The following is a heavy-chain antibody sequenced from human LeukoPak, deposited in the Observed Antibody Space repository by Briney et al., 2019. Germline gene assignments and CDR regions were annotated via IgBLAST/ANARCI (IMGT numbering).Heavy chain of an antibody. CDR1: GFTFSDYA. CDR2: IWYDGSNK. Sequence: PGRSLRLSCAASGFTFSDYAMHWVRQVPSKGLEWVAVIWYDGSNKYHADSVKGRFTISRDNSKNTLYLEMNSLKVEDTAVYYCAREGKAAGTSGWIDPWGQGTLVTVSS. V-gene: IGHV3-33*01. CDR3: AREGKAAGTSGWIDP. J-gene: IGHJ5*02. D-gene: IGHD6-13*01.